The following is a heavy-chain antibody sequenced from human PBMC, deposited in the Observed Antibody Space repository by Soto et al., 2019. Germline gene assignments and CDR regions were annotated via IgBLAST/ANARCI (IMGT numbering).Heavy chain of an antibody. D-gene: IGHD2-2*01. CDR3: ARHKIVVVPTIHTELFDY. Sequence: SETLSLTCTVSGGSISSSSYYWGWIRQPPGKGLEWIGSIYYSGSTYYNPSLKSRGTITVDTSKTQFSLKLSTVTAAATAVDYCARHKIVVVPTIHTELFDYWGQGTLVTVSS. CDR1: GGSISSSSYY. V-gene: IGHV4-39*01. J-gene: IGHJ4*02. CDR2: IYYSGST.